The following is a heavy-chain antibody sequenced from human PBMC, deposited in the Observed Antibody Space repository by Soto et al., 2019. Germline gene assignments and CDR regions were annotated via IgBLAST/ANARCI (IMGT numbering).Heavy chain of an antibody. V-gene: IGHV1-18*01. CDR3: AREGCSGGSCYRFDP. CDR1: GCTLSSYG. D-gene: IGHD2-15*01. Sequence: GASVEVSCKASGCTLSSYGISWVRQAPGQVLEWMGWISAYNGNTNYAQKLRGRVTMTTDTSTSTAYMELRSLRSDDTAVYYCAREGCSGGSCYRFDPWGQGTLVTVSS. J-gene: IGHJ5*02. CDR2: ISAYNGNT.